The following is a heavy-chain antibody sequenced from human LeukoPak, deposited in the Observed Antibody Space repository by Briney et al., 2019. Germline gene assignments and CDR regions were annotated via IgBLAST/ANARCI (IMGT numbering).Heavy chain of an antibody. CDR3: ARVVLLNDVSDYYYGMDV. D-gene: IGHD1-1*01. V-gene: IGHV1-69*01. J-gene: IGHJ6*02. CDR2: IIPIFGTA. Sequence: SVKVSCKASGGTFSSYAISWVRQAPGQGLEWMGGIIPIFGTANYAQKFQGRVTITADESTSTAYMELSSLRSEDTAVYYCARVVLLNDVSDYYYGMDVWGQGTTVTVSS. CDR1: GGTFSSYA.